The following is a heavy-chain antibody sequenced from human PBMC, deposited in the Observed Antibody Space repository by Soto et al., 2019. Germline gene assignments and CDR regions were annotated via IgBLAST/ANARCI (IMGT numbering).Heavy chain of an antibody. CDR3: ATGTVRAMSRGMDV. Sequence: EVQVEESGGGLVKPGGSLRLSCVASGFTFSNAWMTWVRQVPGKGLTWVGRIKSKSDGGAIDYAAAVKGGFVLSRDDSENTVYLQMNSLKTEDTAVYSCATGTVRAMSRGMDVWGQGTTVIVSS. D-gene: IGHD2-2*01. J-gene: IGHJ6*02. CDR1: GFTFSNAW. CDR2: IKSKSDGGAI. V-gene: IGHV3-15*01.